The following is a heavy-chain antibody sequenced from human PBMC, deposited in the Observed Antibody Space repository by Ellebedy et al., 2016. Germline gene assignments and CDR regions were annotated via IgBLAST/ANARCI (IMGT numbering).Heavy chain of an antibody. CDR2: IYVCGRT. CDR1: GFTVSTNY. Sequence: GESLKISCAASGFTVSTNYMTWVRQAPGKGLEWVSVIYVCGRTYYADTVKGRFTITRDNSKNTLYLQMNSLRVEDTAIYYCVRDRITGVGMWYFDLWGRGTLVTVSS. D-gene: IGHD1-14*01. J-gene: IGHJ2*01. CDR3: VRDRITGVGMWYFDL. V-gene: IGHV3-53*01.